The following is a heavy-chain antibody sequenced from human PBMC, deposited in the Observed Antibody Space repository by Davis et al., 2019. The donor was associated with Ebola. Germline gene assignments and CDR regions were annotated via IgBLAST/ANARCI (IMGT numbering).Heavy chain of an antibody. J-gene: IGHJ6*04. CDR1: GFTFSSYA. Sequence: GESLKISCAASGFTFSSYAMHWVRQTPGKGLEWVAFIRYDGSNAYYADSVKGRFTISRDNSKNTLYLQMNSLRAEDTAVYYCARGWDIVVVVAATEGYYGMDVWGKGTTVTVSS. V-gene: IGHV3-30*02. CDR3: ARGWDIVVVVAATEGYYGMDV. CDR2: IRYDGSNA. D-gene: IGHD2-15*01.